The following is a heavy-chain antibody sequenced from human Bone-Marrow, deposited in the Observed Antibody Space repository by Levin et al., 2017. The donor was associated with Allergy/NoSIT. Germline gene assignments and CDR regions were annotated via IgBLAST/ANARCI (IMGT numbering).Heavy chain of an antibody. Sequence: TGGSLRLSCVASGFSLSHYDMIWVRQSPGKGLEWLSTISNTGTTVSFADSVKGRFTVSRDNTKKSLFLEMNSRRADDTAIYYCARGSFRTASLLGYYSGLDVWGQGTTVSVSS. CDR1: GFSLSHYD. V-gene: IGHV3-48*03. J-gene: IGHJ6*02. CDR2: ISNTGTTV. D-gene: IGHD2-21*01. CDR3: ARGSFRTASLLGYYSGLDV.